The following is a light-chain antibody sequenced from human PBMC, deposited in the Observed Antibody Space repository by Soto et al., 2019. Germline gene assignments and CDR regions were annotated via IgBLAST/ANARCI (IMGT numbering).Light chain of an antibody. J-gene: IGKJ1*01. CDR3: QHYQT. CDR1: RGISSSY. Sequence: EIVLTQSPGTLSLSPGERATLSCRASRGISSSYLAWYQQKAGQAPRLLIYGASGRATGIPDRFRCSGSGTDCTRTISRLEPEDVAVYYCQHYQTFGQGTKVEIK. CDR2: GAS. V-gene: IGKV3-20*01.